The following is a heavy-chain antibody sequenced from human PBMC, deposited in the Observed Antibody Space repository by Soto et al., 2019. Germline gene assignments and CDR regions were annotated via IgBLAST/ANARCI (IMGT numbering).Heavy chain of an antibody. CDR1: GGSISSGDYY. V-gene: IGHV4-30-4*01. D-gene: IGHD5-18*01. J-gene: IGHJ4*02. CDR3: ARKGYSYGPYYFDY. CDR2: IYYSGST. Sequence: SETLSLTCTVSGGSISSGDYYWSWIRQPPGKGLEWIGYIYYSGSTYYNPSLKSRVTISVDTSKNQFSLKLSSVTAADTAVYYCARKGYSYGPYYFDYWGQGTMVTVYS.